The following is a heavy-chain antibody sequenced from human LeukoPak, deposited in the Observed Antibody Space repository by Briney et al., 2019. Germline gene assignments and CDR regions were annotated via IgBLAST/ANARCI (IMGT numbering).Heavy chain of an antibody. CDR3: ARRAYYYYGMDV. J-gene: IGHJ6*02. Sequence: ASVKVFCKASGYTFTSYDINWVRQATGQGLEWMGWMNPNSGNTGYAQKFQGRVTMTRNTSISTAYMELSSLRSEDTAVYYCARRAYYYYGMDVWGQGTTVTVSS. V-gene: IGHV1-8*01. CDR2: MNPNSGNT. CDR1: GYTFTSYD.